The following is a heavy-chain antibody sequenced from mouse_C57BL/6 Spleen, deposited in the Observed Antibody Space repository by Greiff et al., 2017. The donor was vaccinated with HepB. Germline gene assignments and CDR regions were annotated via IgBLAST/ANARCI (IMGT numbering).Heavy chain of an antibody. CDR1: CYTFTSYW. CDR3: ARLFGY. V-gene: IGHV1-69*01. CDR2: IDPSDSYT. Sequence: QVQLQQPGAELVMPGASVKLSCKASCYTFTSYWIHWVKQRPGQGLEWIGEIDPSDSYTNYNQKFKGKSTLTVDKSSSTAYMQLSSLTSEDSAVYYCARLFGYWGQGTTLTVSS. J-gene: IGHJ2*01.